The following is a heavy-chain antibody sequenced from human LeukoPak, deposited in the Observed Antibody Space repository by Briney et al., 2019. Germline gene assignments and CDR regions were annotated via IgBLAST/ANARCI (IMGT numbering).Heavy chain of an antibody. CDR3: ARDGSNGVLLWFGELSVGDGMDV. Sequence: GGSLRLSCAASGFTFSSYSMNWVRQAPGKGLEWVSSISSSSSYIYYADSVKGRFTISRDNAKNSLYLQMNSLRAEDTAVYYCARDGSNGVLLWFGELSVGDGMDVWGQGTTDTVSS. V-gene: IGHV3-21*01. J-gene: IGHJ6*02. CDR2: ISSSSSYI. CDR1: GFTFSSYS. D-gene: IGHD3-10*01.